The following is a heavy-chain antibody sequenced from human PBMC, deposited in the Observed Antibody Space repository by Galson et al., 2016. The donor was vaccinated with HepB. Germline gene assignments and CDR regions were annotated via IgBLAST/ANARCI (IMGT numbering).Heavy chain of an antibody. CDR3: AKYSSSSPSEYYYGLDV. V-gene: IGHV1-18*04. Sequence: SVKVSCKASGYTSTSYGISWVRQAPGQGLEWMGWISVYNGHTNYGQKLQGRVTMTTDTSTSTVYMELRRLRSDDTGVYYCAKYSSSSPSEYYYGLDVWGQGTTVTVSS. CDR1: GYTSTSYG. D-gene: IGHD6-6*01. CDR2: ISVYNGHT. J-gene: IGHJ6*02.